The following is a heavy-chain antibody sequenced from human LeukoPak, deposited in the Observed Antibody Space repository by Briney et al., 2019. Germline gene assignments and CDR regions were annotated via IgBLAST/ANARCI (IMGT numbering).Heavy chain of an antibody. CDR3: ARDGYNLGGFDY. CDR1: GGSISSGGYY. Sequence: SQTLSLTCTVSGGSISSGGYYWSWIRQHPGKGLEWIGYIYYSGSTYHNPSLKSRVTISVDTSKNQFSLKLSSVTAADTAVYYCARDGYNLGGFDYWGQGTLVTVSS. V-gene: IGHV4-31*03. CDR2: IYYSGST. D-gene: IGHD5-24*01. J-gene: IGHJ4*02.